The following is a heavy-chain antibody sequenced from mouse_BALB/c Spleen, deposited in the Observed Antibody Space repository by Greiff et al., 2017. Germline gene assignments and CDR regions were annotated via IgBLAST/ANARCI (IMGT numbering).Heavy chain of an antibody. CDR1: GFAFSSYD. V-gene: IGHV5-12-1*01. D-gene: IGHD2-1*01. CDR2: ISSGGGST. CDR3: ARQGGNYLPFAY. Sequence: EVQLVESGGGLVKPGGSLKLSCAASGFAFSSYDMSWVRQTPEKRLEWVAYISSGGGSTYYPDTVKGRFTISRDNAKNTLYLQMSSLKSEDTAMYYCARQGGNYLPFAYWGQGTLVTVSA. J-gene: IGHJ3*01.